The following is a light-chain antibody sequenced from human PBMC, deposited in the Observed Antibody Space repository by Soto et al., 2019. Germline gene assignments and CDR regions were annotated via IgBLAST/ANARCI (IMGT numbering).Light chain of an antibody. CDR3: QQYYSSIT. CDR1: QILLYSSDNKNY. J-gene: IGKJ5*01. CDR2: WAS. Sequence: DTVMTQSTDYLAVSLGARVTINGNSSQILLYSSDNKNYLAWYQQKPGQPPKLLIYWASTRESGVPERFSGSGSGTDFTLTISSLQAEDVAVYYCQQYYSSITFGQGTRLEIK. V-gene: IGKV4-1*01.